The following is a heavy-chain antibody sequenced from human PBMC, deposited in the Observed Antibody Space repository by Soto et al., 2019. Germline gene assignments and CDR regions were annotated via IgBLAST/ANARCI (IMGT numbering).Heavy chain of an antibody. CDR2: IYYSGST. CDR1: GGSISSGGYY. D-gene: IGHD3-10*01. Sequence: PSETLSLTCTVSGGSISSGGYYWSWIRQHPGKGLEWIGYIYYSGSTYYNPSLKSRVTISVDTSKNQFSLKLSSVTAADTAVYYCARGGDYYGSGVNGPYYYYGMDVWGQGTTVTV. V-gene: IGHV4-31*03. J-gene: IGHJ6*02. CDR3: ARGGDYYGSGVNGPYYYYGMDV.